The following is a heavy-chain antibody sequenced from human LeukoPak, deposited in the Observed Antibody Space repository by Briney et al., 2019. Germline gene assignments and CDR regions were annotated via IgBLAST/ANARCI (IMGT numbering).Heavy chain of an antibody. D-gene: IGHD3-10*01. CDR1: GFIFSSYS. Sequence: GGSLRLSCAAAGFIFSSYSMHWVRQAPGKGLEWVSVISYDGSKKYYPESVRGRFTISRDNSKNTLFLQMNSLRAEDTAVYYCAKDFGYDSGTYLEQWGQGTLVTVSS. V-gene: IGHV3-30*18. CDR3: AKDFGYDSGTYLEQ. CDR2: ISYDGSKK. J-gene: IGHJ4*02.